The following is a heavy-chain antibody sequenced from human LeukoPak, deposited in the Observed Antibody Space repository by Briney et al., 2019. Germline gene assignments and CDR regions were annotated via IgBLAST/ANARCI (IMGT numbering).Heavy chain of an antibody. CDR3: ARRNYFYDFWSGKTDY. D-gene: IGHD3-3*01. CDR1: GGTFSGYY. CDR2: INDSGST. J-gene: IGHJ4*02. V-gene: IGHV4-34*01. Sequence: SETLSLTCAVYGGTFSGYYWSWIRQPPGKGLEWIGEINDSGSTNDNPSLKSRVTISVDTSKNQFSLKLRSVTAADTAVYYCARRNYFYDFWSGKTDYWGQGTLVTVSS.